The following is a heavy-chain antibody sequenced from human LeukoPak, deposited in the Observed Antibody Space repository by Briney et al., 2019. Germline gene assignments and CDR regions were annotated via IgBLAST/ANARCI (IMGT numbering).Heavy chain of an antibody. CDR3: ARDTSAGERDY. D-gene: IGHD3-16*01. V-gene: IGHV4-30-4*01. Sequence: SETLSLTCTVSGGSISSGDYYWSWIRQPPGKGLEWIRYIYYSGSTYYNPSLKSRVTISVDTSKNQFSLKLSSVTAADTAVYYCARDTSAGERDYWGQGTLVTVSS. CDR2: IYYSGST. J-gene: IGHJ4*02. CDR1: GGSISSGDYY.